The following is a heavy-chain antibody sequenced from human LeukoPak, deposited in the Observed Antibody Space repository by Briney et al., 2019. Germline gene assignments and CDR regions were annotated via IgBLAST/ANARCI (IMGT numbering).Heavy chain of an antibody. V-gene: IGHV4-39*07. J-gene: IGHJ5*02. CDR1: GGSISSSSYY. D-gene: IGHD2-21*01. CDR2: IYYSGST. Sequence: PSETLSLTCTVSGGSISSSSYYWGWIRQPPGKGLEWIGSIYYSGSTYYNPSLKSRVTISVDTSKNQFSLKLSSVTAADTAVYYCARHLDWDWFDPWGQGTLVTVSS. CDR3: ARHLDWDWFDP.